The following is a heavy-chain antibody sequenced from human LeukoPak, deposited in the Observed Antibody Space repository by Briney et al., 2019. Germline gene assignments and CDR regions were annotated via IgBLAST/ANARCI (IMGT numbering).Heavy chain of an antibody. CDR3: AKDLGRVTAHYYLDY. CDR2: ISYDGSNK. Sequence: GGSLRLSCVASGFPLRPYAMSWVRQAPGKGPEWVAVISYDGSNKYYADSVKGRFTISRDNSKNTLYLQMNSLRAEDTAVYYCAKDLGRVTAHYYLDYWGQGTLVTVSS. D-gene: IGHD2-21*02. J-gene: IGHJ4*02. V-gene: IGHV3-30*18. CDR1: GFPLRPYA.